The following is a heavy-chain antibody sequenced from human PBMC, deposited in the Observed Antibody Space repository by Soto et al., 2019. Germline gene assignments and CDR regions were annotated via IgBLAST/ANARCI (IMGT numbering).Heavy chain of an antibody. CDR2: ISYDGSNK. CDR3: ARDSLGGISMVRGVAEYFQH. J-gene: IGHJ1*01. D-gene: IGHD3-10*01. Sequence: GGSLRLSCAASGFTFSSYAMHWVRQAPGKGLEWVAVISYDGSNKYYADSVKGRFTISRDNSKNTLYLQMNSLRAEDTAVYYCARDSLGGISMVRGVAEYFQHWGQGTLVTVSS. V-gene: IGHV3-30*04. CDR1: GFTFSSYA.